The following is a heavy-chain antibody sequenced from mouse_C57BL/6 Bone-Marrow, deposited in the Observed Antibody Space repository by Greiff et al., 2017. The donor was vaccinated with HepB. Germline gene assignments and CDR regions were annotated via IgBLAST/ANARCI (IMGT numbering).Heavy chain of an antibody. CDR1: GFTFSDYG. CDR3: ARPGERYFDY. V-gene: IGHV5-17*01. J-gene: IGHJ2*01. Sequence: EVKLMESGGGLVKPGGSLKLSCAASGFTFSDYGMHWVRQAPEKGLEWVAYISSGSSTIYYADTVKGRFTISRDNAKNTLFLQMTSLRSEDTAMYYCARPGERYFDYWGQGTTLTVSS. CDR2: ISSGSSTI.